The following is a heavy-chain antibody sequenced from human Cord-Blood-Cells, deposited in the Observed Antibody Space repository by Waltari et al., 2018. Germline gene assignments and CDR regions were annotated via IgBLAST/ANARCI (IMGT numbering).Heavy chain of an antibody. V-gene: IGHV4-4*07. CDR2: IYTSGST. D-gene: IGHD6-13*01. CDR3: ARVGSIAAAGDAFDI. J-gene: IGHJ3*02. Sequence: VQLQESGPGLVKPSATLSLTCTVSGGSISSYYWSWIRQPAGKGLEWIGRIYTSGSTNYNPSLKSRVTMSVDTSKNQFSLKLSSVTAADTAVYYCARVGSIAAAGDAFDIWGQGTMVTVSS. CDR1: GGSISSYY.